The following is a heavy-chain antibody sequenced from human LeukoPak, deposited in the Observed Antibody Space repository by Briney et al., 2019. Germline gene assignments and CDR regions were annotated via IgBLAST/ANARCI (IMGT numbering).Heavy chain of an antibody. CDR2: INTDGSST. CDR3: AKDPSSLIFGVFDAPPGYMDV. V-gene: IGHV3-23*01. Sequence: GGSLRLSCAASGFTFSTYAMNWVRQAPGKGLVWVSRINTDGSSTSYADSVRGRFTISRDNSKNTLYLQMNSLRAEDTAVYYCAKDPSSLIFGVFDAPPGYMDVWGKGTTVTVSS. J-gene: IGHJ6*03. D-gene: IGHD3-3*01. CDR1: GFTFSTYA.